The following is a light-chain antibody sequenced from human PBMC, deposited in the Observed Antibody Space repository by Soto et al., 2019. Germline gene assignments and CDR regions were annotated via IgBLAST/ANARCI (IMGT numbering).Light chain of an antibody. V-gene: IGKV1-39*01. CDR2: AAS. CDR1: QSISKY. CDR3: QQSHSKPLT. Sequence: DIQMTQSPSSLSASVGDRVTITCRASQSISKYVNWYQHKPGKAPTVLIHAASSLQSGVPSRFSGSGSRTDFFLTISSLQPEDFAVYYCQQSHSKPLTFGGGTK. J-gene: IGKJ4*01.